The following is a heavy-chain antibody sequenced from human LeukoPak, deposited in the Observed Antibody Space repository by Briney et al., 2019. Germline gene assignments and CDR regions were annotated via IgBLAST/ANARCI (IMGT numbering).Heavy chain of an antibody. J-gene: IGHJ2*01. D-gene: IGHD1-14*01. CDR3: ASRIGRFGNQRKLWYFDL. CDR1: GGSFSGYY. V-gene: IGHV4-34*01. CDR2: INHSGST. Sequence: SETLSLTCAVYGGSFSGYYWSWIRQPPGKGLERIGEINHSGSTNYNPSLKSRVTISVDTSKNQFSLKLSSVTAADTAVYYCASRIGRFGNQRKLWYFDLWGRGTLVTVSS.